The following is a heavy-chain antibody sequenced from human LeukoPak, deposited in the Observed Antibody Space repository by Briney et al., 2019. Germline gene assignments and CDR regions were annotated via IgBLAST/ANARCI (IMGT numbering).Heavy chain of an antibody. Sequence: TETLSLTCTVSGGSIRSSSYCWGWIRQPSGKGLEWIGRFYYSGSTYYTPPLKRRVTISVDTSKNQFSLKLSSVTGADTAVYYCARVVVGVAGTNFFDYWGQGTLVTVSS. CDR3: ARVVVGVAGTNFFDY. D-gene: IGHD6-19*01. CDR2: FYYSGST. V-gene: IGHV4-39*01. J-gene: IGHJ4*02. CDR1: GGSIRSSSYC.